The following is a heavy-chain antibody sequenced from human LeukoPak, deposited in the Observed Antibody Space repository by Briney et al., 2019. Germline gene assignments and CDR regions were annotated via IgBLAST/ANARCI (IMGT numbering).Heavy chain of an antibody. CDR3: ARGYYGSGSYPSLDP. CDR1: GFTFSSYS. J-gene: IGHJ5*02. Sequence: GGSLRLSCAASGFTFSSYSMNWVRQAPGKGLEWVSYIRSSSRTIYYADSVKGRFTISRDNAKNSLFLQMNSLRAEDTAVYYCARGYYGSGSYPSLDPWGQGTLVTVSS. D-gene: IGHD3-10*01. CDR2: IRSSSRTI. V-gene: IGHV3-48*01.